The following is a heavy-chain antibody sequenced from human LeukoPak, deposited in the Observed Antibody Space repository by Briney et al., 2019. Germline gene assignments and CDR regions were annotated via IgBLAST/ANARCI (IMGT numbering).Heavy chain of an antibody. D-gene: IGHD3-16*01. CDR2: ISSNGGST. CDR1: GFSFSSYA. V-gene: IGHV3-64D*06. Sequence: GGSLRLSCSASGFSFSSYAMHWVRQAPGKGLEYVSVISSNGGSTYYADSVKVRFTISRDNSKDTLYLQMSSLRTEDTAVYYCVKGTTREVGGVDYWGQGTLVTVSS. CDR3: VKGTTREVGGVDY. J-gene: IGHJ4*02.